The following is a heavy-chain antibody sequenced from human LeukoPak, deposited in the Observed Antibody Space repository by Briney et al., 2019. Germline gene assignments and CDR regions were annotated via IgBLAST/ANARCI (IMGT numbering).Heavy chain of an antibody. CDR1: GFTFSGYG. CDR3: AKDRRRGVIRPYYFDY. Sequence: PGGSLRLSCAASGFTFSGYGMHWVRQAPGKGLEWVTFIRYDERNKYYADSVKGRFTISRDNSKNTLYLQMNSPRAEDTAVYYCAKDRRRGVIRPYYFDYWGQGTLVTVSS. V-gene: IGHV3-30*02. J-gene: IGHJ4*02. D-gene: IGHD3-10*01. CDR2: IRYDERNK.